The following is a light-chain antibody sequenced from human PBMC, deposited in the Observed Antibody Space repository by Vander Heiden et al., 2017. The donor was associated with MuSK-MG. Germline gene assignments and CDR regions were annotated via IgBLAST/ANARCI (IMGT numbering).Light chain of an antibody. CDR2: DVS. CDR3: SSYTSSSTPD. CDR1: SSDVGGYNY. Sequence: QSALPQPASVSGSPGQSITISCTGTSSDVGGYNYVSWYQQHPGKAPKLMIYDVSNRPSGVSNRFSGSKSGNTASLTISGLQAEDEADYYCSSYTSSSTPDFGTGTKVTVL. J-gene: IGLJ1*01. V-gene: IGLV2-14*01.